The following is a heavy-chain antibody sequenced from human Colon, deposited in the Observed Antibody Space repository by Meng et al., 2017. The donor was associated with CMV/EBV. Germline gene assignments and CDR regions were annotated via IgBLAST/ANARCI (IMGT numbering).Heavy chain of an antibody. J-gene: IGHJ4*02. Sequence: CTASGDTLSTYIISWVRQAPGQGLEWMGRFIPTLGVPTYAQRFQGRVTITADTSTTTVFMELRSLTSEDTAVYYCAGVADYGDYFDYWGQGTLVTVSS. CDR1: GDTLSTYI. V-gene: IGHV1-69*02. CDR3: AGVADYGDYFDY. CDR2: FIPTLGVP. D-gene: IGHD4-17*01.